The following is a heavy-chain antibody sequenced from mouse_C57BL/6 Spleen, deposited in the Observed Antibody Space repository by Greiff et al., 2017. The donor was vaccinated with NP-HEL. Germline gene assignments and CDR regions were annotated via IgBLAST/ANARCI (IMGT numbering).Heavy chain of an antibody. Sequence: VKLQQSGPELVKPGASVKISCKASGYAFSSSWMNWVKQRPGKGLEWIGRIYPGDGDTNYNGKFKGKATLTADKSSSTAYMQLSSLTSEDSAVYFCARGYYDSSYDYAMDYWGQGTSVTVSS. CDR2: IYPGDGDT. J-gene: IGHJ4*01. V-gene: IGHV1-82*01. CDR1: GYAFSSSW. CDR3: ARGYYDSSYDYAMDY. D-gene: IGHD1-1*01.